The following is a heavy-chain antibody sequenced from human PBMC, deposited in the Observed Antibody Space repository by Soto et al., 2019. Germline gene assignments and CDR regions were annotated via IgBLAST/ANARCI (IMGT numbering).Heavy chain of an antibody. J-gene: IGHJ3*02. D-gene: IGHD3-22*01. CDR3: ASMIGGSGYPTSWRYDAFDI. CDR2: IYPGDSDT. CDR1: GYSFTSYW. Sequence: PGESLKISCKGSGYSFTSYWIGWVRQMPGKGLEWMGIIYPGDSDTRYSPSFQGQVTISADKSISTAYLQWSSLKASDTAMYYCASMIGGSGYPTSWRYDAFDIWGQGTMVTVSS. V-gene: IGHV5-51*01.